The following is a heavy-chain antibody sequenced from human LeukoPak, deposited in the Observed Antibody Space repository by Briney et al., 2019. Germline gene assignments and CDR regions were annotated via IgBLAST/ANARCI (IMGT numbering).Heavy chain of an antibody. J-gene: IGHJ6*02. Sequence: GGSLRLSCAASGFTFSSYAMHWVRQAPGKGLEWVAVISYDGSNKYYADSVKGRFTISRDNSKNTLYLQMNSLRAEDTAVYYCARDWTMVRGVTSYGMDVWGQGTTVTVSS. CDR1: GFTFSSYA. CDR2: ISYDGSNK. D-gene: IGHD3-10*01. V-gene: IGHV3-30-3*01. CDR3: ARDWTMVRGVTSYGMDV.